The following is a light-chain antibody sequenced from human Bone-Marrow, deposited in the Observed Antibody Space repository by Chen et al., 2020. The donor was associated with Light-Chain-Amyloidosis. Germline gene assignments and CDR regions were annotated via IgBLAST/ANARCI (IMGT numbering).Light chain of an antibody. CDR1: SGSIATNY. Sequence: NFMLTQPHSVSESPGKPVIISCTRSSGSIATNYVQWYQQRPGSTPTTVIYEDDQRPSGVPDLFSGSIDRSSNSASLTISGLKTADEADYYCQSYQGSSQGVFGGGTKLTVL. J-gene: IGLJ3*02. CDR3: QSYQGSSQGV. V-gene: IGLV6-57*01. CDR2: EDD.